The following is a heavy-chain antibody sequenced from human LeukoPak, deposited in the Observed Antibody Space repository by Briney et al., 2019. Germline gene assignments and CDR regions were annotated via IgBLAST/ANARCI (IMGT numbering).Heavy chain of an antibody. V-gene: IGHV3-30*04. Sequence: GGSLRLSCAASGFTFSTYAMHWVRQAPGKGLEWVAVISSDARNIYYADSVKGRFIISRDNSKNTLYLQMNSLRAEDTAVYYCAREGGRGYCSGGSCPGDAFDIWGQGTMVTVSS. CDR3: AREGGRGYCSGGSCPGDAFDI. CDR2: ISSDARNI. J-gene: IGHJ3*02. D-gene: IGHD2-15*01. CDR1: GFTFSTYA.